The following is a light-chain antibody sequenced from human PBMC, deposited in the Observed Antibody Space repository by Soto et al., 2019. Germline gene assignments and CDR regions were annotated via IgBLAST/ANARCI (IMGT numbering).Light chain of an antibody. V-gene: IGKV3-20*01. CDR2: EAS. CDR3: QQYGSAAPWT. CDR1: QNVCSGY. Sequence: EIVLTQSPGTLSLSPGERATLSCRATQNVCSGYLAWYQQKPGQAPRILIYEASIRATGIPDRFSGTGSGTDFTLTISRLEPEDFAVYYCQQYGSAAPWTFGQGTKVEIK. J-gene: IGKJ1*01.